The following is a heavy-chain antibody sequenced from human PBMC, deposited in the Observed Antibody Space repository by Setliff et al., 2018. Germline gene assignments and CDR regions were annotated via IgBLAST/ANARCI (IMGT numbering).Heavy chain of an antibody. CDR2: ISPVGST. J-gene: IGHJ6*03. CDR1: GGSGSFSGYY. CDR3: ARVSGFQYMDV. Sequence: PSETLSLPCGFSGGSGSFSGYYWSWIRQPPGKGLEWIGEISPVGSTNCNPSLKSRLTISLDTSKNQFSLRLNSMTAADTAVYYCARVSGFQYMDVWGKGTTVTVSS. D-gene: IGHD3-3*01. V-gene: IGHV4-34*01.